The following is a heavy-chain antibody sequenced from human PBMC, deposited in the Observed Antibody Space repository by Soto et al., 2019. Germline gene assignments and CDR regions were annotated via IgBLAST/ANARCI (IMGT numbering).Heavy chain of an antibody. V-gene: IGHV3-53*02. J-gene: IGHJ4*02. CDR1: GFTVSGNY. CDR2: IYAGGDT. Sequence: EVQLVETGGALIQPGGSLRLSCAASGFTVSGNYMRWVRQAPGKGLEWVSVIYAGGDTYYADSVKGRFTISRDSSKNTMYLQMNSLRVDDAAVYYCAGASLFDYWGQGTMVAVSS. CDR3: AGASLFDY.